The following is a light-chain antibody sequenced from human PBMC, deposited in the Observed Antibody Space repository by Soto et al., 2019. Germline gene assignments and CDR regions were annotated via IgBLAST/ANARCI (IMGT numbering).Light chain of an antibody. V-gene: IGKV1-33*01. J-gene: IGKJ4*01. CDR3: QQYDNLPFT. Sequence: DIQMTQSPSTRSASVGDRVTITCRASQSISSWLAWYQQKPGKAPKLLIYDASNLETGVPSRFSGSGSGTDFTFTISSLQPEDIATYYCQQYDNLPFTFGGGTKVDIK. CDR1: QSISSW. CDR2: DAS.